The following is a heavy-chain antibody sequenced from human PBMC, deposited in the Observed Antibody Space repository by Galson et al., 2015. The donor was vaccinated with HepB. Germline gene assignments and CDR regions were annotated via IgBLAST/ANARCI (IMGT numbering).Heavy chain of an antibody. CDR1: GFTFSSYG. Sequence: SLRLSCAASGFTFSSYGMHWVRQAPGKGLEWVAVISYDGSNIYYADSVKGRFTISRDNSKNTLYLQMNSLRAEDTAVYYCAKASSGWGLDIWGQGTMVTVSS. J-gene: IGHJ3*02. D-gene: IGHD6-19*01. CDR3: AKASSGWGLDI. V-gene: IGHV3-30*18. CDR2: ISYDGSNI.